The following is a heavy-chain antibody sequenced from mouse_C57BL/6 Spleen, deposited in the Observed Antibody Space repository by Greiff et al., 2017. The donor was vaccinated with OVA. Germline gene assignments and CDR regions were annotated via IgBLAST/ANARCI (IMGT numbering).Heavy chain of an antibody. Sequence: QVQLQQSGAELVRPGTSVKVSCKASGYAFTNYLIEWVKQRPGQGLEWIGVINPGSGGTNYNEKFKGKATLTAYKSSSTAYMQLSSLTSEDSAVYFCARETAQVTFDYWGQGTTLTVSS. D-gene: IGHD3-2*02. CDR3: ARETAQVTFDY. J-gene: IGHJ2*01. CDR1: GYAFTNYL. V-gene: IGHV1-54*01. CDR2: INPGSGGT.